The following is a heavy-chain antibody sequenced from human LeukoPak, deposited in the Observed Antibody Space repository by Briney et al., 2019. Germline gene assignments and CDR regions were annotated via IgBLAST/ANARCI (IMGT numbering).Heavy chain of an antibody. V-gene: IGHV4-31*03. J-gene: IGHJ4*02. CDR2: IYYSGST. Sequence: SQTLSLTCTVSGGSISSGGYYWSWIRQHPGKGLEWIGYIYYSGSTYYNPSLKSRVTISVDTSKNQFSLKLSSVTAADTAVHYCARSYSSSRDPGYDYWGQGTLVTVSS. D-gene: IGHD6-13*01. CDR3: ARSYSSSRDPGYDY. CDR1: GGSISSGGYY.